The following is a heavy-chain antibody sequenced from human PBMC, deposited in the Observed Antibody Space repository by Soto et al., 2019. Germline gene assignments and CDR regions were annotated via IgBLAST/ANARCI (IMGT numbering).Heavy chain of an antibody. V-gene: IGHV4-39*01. CDR2: IYYSGST. CDR1: GGSISSSSYY. J-gene: IGHJ4*02. CDR3: ASRDPGTSVDY. Sequence: SETLSLTCTVSGGSISSSSYYWGWIRQPPGKGLEWIGSIYYSGSTYYNPSLKSRVTISVDTSKNQFSLKVTSLTAADTAVYYCASRDPGTSVDYWGQGTLVTVSS. D-gene: IGHD1-7*01.